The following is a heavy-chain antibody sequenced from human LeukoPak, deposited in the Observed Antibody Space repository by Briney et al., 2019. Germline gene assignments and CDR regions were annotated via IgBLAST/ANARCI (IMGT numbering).Heavy chain of an antibody. D-gene: IGHD3-16*02. CDR2: IYTSGST. Sequence: KASQTLSLTCTVSVGSISSGSHYWRWIRQPAGKGLEWIGRIYTSGSTNYNPSPKSRVTISVDTYKNQFSLKLSSVTAADTAVYYCARDENGYVWGSFRAWGQGTLVAVSS. J-gene: IGHJ5*02. CDR3: ARDENGYVWGSFRA. CDR1: VGSISSGSHY. V-gene: IGHV4-61*02.